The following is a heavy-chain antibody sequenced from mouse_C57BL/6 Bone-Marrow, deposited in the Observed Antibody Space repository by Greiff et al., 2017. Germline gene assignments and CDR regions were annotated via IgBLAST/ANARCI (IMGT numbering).Heavy chain of an antibody. V-gene: IGHV1-69*01. CDR1: GYTFTSYW. CDR3: ARHAAYVPFRY. Sequence: QVQLQQPGAELVMPGASVKLSCKASGYTFTSYWMHWVKQRPGQGLEWIGEIDPSDSYTNYNQKFKGKSTLTVDKSSSTAYMQLSSLTSEDAAVYYCARHAAYVPFRYWGQGTTLTGSS. J-gene: IGHJ2*01. CDR2: IDPSDSYT.